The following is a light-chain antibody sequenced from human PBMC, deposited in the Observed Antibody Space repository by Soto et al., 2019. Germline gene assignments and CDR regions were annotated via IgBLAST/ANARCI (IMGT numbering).Light chain of an antibody. V-gene: IGKV1-39*01. Sequence: DIQMTQSPSSLSASVGDRVTIACRASQSISSYLNWYQQKLGKAPKLLIYTASSLPGGVPSRFSGSGSATDFTLTISSLQPEDFATYYCQQSYSFPFTFGPGTKVDIK. J-gene: IGKJ3*01. CDR2: TAS. CDR3: QQSYSFPFT. CDR1: QSISSY.